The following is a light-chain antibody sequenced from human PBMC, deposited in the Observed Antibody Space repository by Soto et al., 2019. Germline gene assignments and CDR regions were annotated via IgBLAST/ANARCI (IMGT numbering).Light chain of an antibody. CDR2: AAY. J-gene: IGKJ4*01. CDR1: QDISTW. V-gene: IGKV1-12*01. Sequence: DIQMTQSPSSVSASVGDRVTITCRASQDISTWIAWYQQKPGKAPKLLIHAAYTLQSGVPSRFSGSGSGTDFTLTISSLQPEDFATYYRQQTSTYPLTLGGGTKVDIK. CDR3: QQTSTYPLT.